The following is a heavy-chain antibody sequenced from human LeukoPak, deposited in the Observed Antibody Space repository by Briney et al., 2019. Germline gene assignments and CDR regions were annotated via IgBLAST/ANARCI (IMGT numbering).Heavy chain of an antibody. CDR1: GYTFTTYW. D-gene: IGHD5-12*01. V-gene: IGHV5-51*01. Sequence: GESLKISCKGSGYTFTTYWIGWVRQMPGKGLEWMGIIYPGDSDTRYSPSFQGQVTMSVDMSISTAYLQWSGLKASDTAMYYCARQVASGNFDSWGQGTRVTVSS. CDR3: ARQVASGNFDS. J-gene: IGHJ4*02. CDR2: IYPGDSDT.